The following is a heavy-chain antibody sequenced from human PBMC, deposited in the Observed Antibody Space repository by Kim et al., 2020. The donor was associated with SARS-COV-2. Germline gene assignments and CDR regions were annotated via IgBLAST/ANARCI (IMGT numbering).Heavy chain of an antibody. CDR3: ARVQDSSGYQYYFDY. D-gene: IGHD3-22*01. Sequence: SVKVSCKASGGTFSSYAISWVRQAPGQGLEWMGRIIPILGIANYAQKFQGRVTITADKSTSTAYMELSSLRSEDTAVYYCARVQDSSGYQYYFDYWGQGTLVTVSS. J-gene: IGHJ4*02. V-gene: IGHV1-69*04. CDR1: GGTFSSYA. CDR2: IIPILGIA.